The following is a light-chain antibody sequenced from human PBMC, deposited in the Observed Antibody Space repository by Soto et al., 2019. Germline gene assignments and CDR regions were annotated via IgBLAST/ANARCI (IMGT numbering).Light chain of an antibody. CDR1: QSISSW. J-gene: IGKJ1*01. CDR2: KAS. V-gene: IGKV1-5*03. CDR3: QQYNSYSGT. Sequence: DIQMTQSPSTLSASVGDRVTITCRASQSISSWLAWYQQKPGKAPKLLIYKASSLESGVPSRFSGGGSGTEFALTISSLQPDDFATYYCQQYNSYSGTFGQGTKVDIK.